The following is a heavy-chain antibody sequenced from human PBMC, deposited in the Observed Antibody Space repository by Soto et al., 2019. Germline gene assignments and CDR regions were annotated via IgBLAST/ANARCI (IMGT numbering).Heavy chain of an antibody. Sequence: SETLSLTCTVSGGSISSGDYYWSWIRQPPGKGLEWIGYIYYSGGTYYNPSLKSRVTISVDTSKNQFSLKLSSVTAADTAVYYCASGSSSWDEYYFDYWGQGTLVTVSS. CDR1: GGSISSGDYY. V-gene: IGHV4-30-4*01. CDR2: IYYSGGT. J-gene: IGHJ4*02. CDR3: ASGSSSWDEYYFDY. D-gene: IGHD6-13*01.